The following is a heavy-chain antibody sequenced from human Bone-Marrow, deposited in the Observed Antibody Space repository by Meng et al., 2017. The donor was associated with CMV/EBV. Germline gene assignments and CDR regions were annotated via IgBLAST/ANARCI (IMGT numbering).Heavy chain of an antibody. J-gene: IGHJ4*02. CDR2: ISAYNGNT. CDR1: GYTFTSYG. Sequence: QVQRVQVGAELKKPGASVKVSCKASGYTFTSYGISWVRQAPGQGLEWMGWISAYNGNTNYAQKLQGRVTMTTDTSTSTAYMELRSLRSDNTAVYYCAVTYYYDSSGYYSFDYWGQGTLVTVSS. CDR3: AVTYYYDSSGYYSFDY. D-gene: IGHD3-22*01. V-gene: IGHV1-18*01.